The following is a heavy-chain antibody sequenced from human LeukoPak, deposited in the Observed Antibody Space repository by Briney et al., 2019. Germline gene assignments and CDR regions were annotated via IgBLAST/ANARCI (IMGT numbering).Heavy chain of an antibody. CDR1: GGSISSGNYY. CDR3: ARGPSRYYFDY. J-gene: IGHJ4*02. CDR2: FYTRGTT. D-gene: IGHD3/OR15-3a*01. Sequence: PSETLSLTCTVSGGSISSGNYYWTWIWQPAGKGLEWIGRFYTRGTTTYNPSLKSRVTISLDTSKNQFSLKLSSVTAADTAVYYCARGPSRYYFDYWGQGTLVTVSS. V-gene: IGHV4-61*02.